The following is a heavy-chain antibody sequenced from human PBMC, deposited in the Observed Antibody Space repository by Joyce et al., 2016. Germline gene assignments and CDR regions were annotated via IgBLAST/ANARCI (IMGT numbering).Heavy chain of an antibody. D-gene: IGHD3-3*01. CDR1: GDYISGSYW. Sequence: QVQLQESGPGLVRPSGTLSLTCAVSGDYISGSYWWSWLRQSPGKGLEWIGDIYDSGSSRYNPSLKSRVTLSVDESENKFSLKVTSVTAADTAVYYCARGGVLEWLGWFAPWGQGTLVTVSS. V-gene: IGHV4-4*02. CDR2: IYDSGSS. J-gene: IGHJ5*02. CDR3: ARGGVLEWLGWFAP.